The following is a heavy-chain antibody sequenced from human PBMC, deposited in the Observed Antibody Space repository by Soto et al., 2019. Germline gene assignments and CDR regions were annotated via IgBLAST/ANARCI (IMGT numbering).Heavy chain of an antibody. Sequence: QVQLVESGGGVVQPGRSLRLSCAASGFTFSSYGMHWVRQAPGKGLEWVAVIWYDGSNKYYADSVKGRLTISRDNSKNTLYLQMNSLRAEDTAVYYCAREVQVRQWAFDYWGQGTLVTVSS. D-gene: IGHD1-1*01. J-gene: IGHJ4*02. CDR2: IWYDGSNK. CDR1: GFTFSSYG. CDR3: AREVQVRQWAFDY. V-gene: IGHV3-33*01.